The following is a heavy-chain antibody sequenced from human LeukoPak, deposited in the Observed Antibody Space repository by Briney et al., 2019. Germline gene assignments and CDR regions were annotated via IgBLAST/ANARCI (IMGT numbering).Heavy chain of an antibody. Sequence: GASVKVSCKASGYTFTGYYMHWVRQAPGQGLEWMGWINPNSGGTNYAQKFQGRVTMTRDTSISTAYMELSRLRSDDTAVYYCARDGGYGSGSYSVYYYYMDVWGKGTTVTVSS. J-gene: IGHJ6*03. V-gene: IGHV1-2*02. CDR3: ARDGGYGSGSYSVYYYYMDV. D-gene: IGHD3-10*01. CDR1: GYTFTGYY. CDR2: INPNSGGT.